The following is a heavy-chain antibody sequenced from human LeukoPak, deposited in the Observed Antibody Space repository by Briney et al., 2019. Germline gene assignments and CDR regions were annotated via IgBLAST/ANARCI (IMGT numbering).Heavy chain of an antibody. CDR3: ARDQGPYYDFWSGYSHDAFDI. D-gene: IGHD3-3*01. Sequence: SETLSLTCTVSGYSISSGYYWGWIRQPPGKGLEWIGSIYHSGSTYYNPSLKSRVTISVDTSKNQFSLKLSSVTAADTAVYYCARDQGPYYDFWSGYSHDAFDIWGQGTMVTVSS. CDR2: IYHSGST. CDR1: GYSISSGYY. J-gene: IGHJ3*02. V-gene: IGHV4-38-2*02.